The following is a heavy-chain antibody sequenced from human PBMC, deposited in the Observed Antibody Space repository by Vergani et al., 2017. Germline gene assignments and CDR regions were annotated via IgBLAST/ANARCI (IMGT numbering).Heavy chain of an antibody. CDR1: GFSFPGYA. J-gene: IGHJ4*02. CDR3: TKGSRGYTVYFFDY. Sequence: EVRLVESGGGLVQPGGSLRLSCEASGFSFPGYAMSWVRQAPGKGLEWVSSVSGSSATPYYADSVKGRFIISRDNSKNTLHLQMNSLRADDTAVYYCTKGSRGYTVYFFDYWGQGTLATVSS. CDR2: VSGSSATP. V-gene: IGHV3-23*04. D-gene: IGHD5/OR15-5a*01.